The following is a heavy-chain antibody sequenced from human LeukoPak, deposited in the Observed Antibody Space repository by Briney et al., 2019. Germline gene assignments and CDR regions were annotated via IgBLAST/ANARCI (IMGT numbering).Heavy chain of an antibody. Sequence: PGGSLRLSCAASGFTVSSSYMSWVRQAPGKGLEWVSVIYSGGSTYYSDSVKGRFTISRDNSKNTVYLHINSLRAEDTAVYYCTKMQGFCTGSSCYPRTFDIWGQGTMVSVSS. V-gene: IGHV3-53*01. D-gene: IGHD2-2*01. J-gene: IGHJ3*02. CDR1: GFTVSSSY. CDR2: IYSGGST. CDR3: TKMQGFCTGSSCYPRTFDI.